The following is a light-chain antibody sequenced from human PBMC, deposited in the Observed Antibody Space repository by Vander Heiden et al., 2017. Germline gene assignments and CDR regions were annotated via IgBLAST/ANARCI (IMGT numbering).Light chain of an antibody. CDR3: AAWEDSLNVWV. Sequence: QSVLTQPPSASGPPGQSVTISCSGRSSNIGSTSVHWYQQTPGTAPKLHIDDNKQRVSGGPARFCGSKSGTTASMAISGLQAEDEGDYYCAAWEDSLNVWVFGGGTKLTVL. J-gene: IGLJ3*02. CDR2: DNK. CDR1: SSNIGSTS. V-gene: IGLV1-44*01.